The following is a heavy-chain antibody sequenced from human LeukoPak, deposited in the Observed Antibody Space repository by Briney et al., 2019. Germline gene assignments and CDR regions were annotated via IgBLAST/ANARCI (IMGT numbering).Heavy chain of an antibody. J-gene: IGHJ3*02. CDR2: IWYDGSNK. Sequence: PGGSLRLSCAASGFTFSSYGMHWVRQAPGKGLEWVAVIWYDGSNKYYADSVKGRFTISRDNPKNTLYLQMNSLRAEDTAVYYCARRGYDILTGYPFGRSDAFDIWGQGTMVTVSS. CDR1: GFTFSSYG. CDR3: ARRGYDILTGYPFGRSDAFDI. V-gene: IGHV3-33*01. D-gene: IGHD3-9*01.